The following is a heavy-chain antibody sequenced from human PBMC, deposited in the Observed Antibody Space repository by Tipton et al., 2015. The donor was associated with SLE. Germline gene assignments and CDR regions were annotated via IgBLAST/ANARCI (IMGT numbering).Heavy chain of an antibody. Sequence: TLSLTCTVSGGSISSSSYYWGWIRQPPGKGLEWIGSIYYSGSTYYNPSLKSRVTISVDTSKNQFSLKLSSVTAADTAVYYCARGLQQLFAFDIWGQGTMVTVSS. J-gene: IGHJ3*02. D-gene: IGHD6-13*01. CDR1: GGSISSSSYY. CDR3: ARGLQQLFAFDI. CDR2: IYYSGST. V-gene: IGHV4-39*07.